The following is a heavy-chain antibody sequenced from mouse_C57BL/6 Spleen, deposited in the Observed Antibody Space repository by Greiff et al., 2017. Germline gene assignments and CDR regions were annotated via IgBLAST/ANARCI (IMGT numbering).Heavy chain of an antibody. J-gene: IGHJ3*01. Sequence: VKLQESGAELVRPGASVTLSCKASGYTFTDYEMHWVKQTPVHGLEWIGAIDPETGGTAYNQKFKGKSILTADKSSSTAYMELRSLTSEDSAVYYCTRSGGFAYWGQGTLVTVSA. V-gene: IGHV1-15*01. D-gene: IGHD4-1*01. CDR1: GYTFTDYE. CDR3: TRSGGFAY. CDR2: IDPETGGT.